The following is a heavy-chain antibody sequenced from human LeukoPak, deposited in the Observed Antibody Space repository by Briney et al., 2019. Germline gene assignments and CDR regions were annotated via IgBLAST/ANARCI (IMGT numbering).Heavy chain of an antibody. Sequence: GSSVKVSCKASGGTFSSYAISWVRQAPGQGLEWMGWINAGNGNTKYSQKFQGRVTITADESTSTAYMELSSLRSEDTAVYYCARSGRGSGFFDYWGQGTLVTVSS. CDR3: ARSGRGSGFFDY. D-gene: IGHD3-22*01. CDR1: GGTFSSYA. V-gene: IGHV1-69*01. CDR2: INAGNGNT. J-gene: IGHJ4*02.